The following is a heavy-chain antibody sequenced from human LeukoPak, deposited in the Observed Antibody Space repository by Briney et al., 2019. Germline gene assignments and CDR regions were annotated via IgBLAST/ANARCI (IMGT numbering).Heavy chain of an antibody. CDR3: ARDSSSSLYYYYYMDV. CDR1: GFTSSTYW. V-gene: IGHV3-7*01. CDR2: INQDGSEK. Sequence: GGSLRLSCAASGFTSSTYWMSWVRQAPGKGLQWLANINQDGSEKYYVDSVKGRFTISRDNAKNSLYLQMNSLRAEDTAVYYCARDSSSSLYYYYYMDVWGKGTTVTVSS. D-gene: IGHD6-6*01. J-gene: IGHJ6*03.